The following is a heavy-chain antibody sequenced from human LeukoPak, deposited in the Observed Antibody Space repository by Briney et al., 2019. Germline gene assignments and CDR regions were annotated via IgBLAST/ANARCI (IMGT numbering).Heavy chain of an antibody. CDR2: IYYSGST. CDR1: GGSISSSSYY. CDR3: ARLPDQQLDPFDY. Sequence: PSETLSLTCTVSGGSISSSSYYWGWIRQPPGKGLEWIGSIYYSGSTYYNPSLKSRVTISVDTYKNQFSLKLSSVTAADTAVYYCARLPDQQLDPFDYWGQGTLVTVSS. J-gene: IGHJ4*02. V-gene: IGHV4-39*01. D-gene: IGHD6-13*01.